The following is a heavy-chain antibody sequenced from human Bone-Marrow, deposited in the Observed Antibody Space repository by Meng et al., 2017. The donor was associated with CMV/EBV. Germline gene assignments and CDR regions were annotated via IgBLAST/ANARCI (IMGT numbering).Heavy chain of an antibody. CDR2: ISYDGSNK. CDR3: ARGFPPTGTIFDY. V-gene: IGHV3-30-3*01. CDR1: GFTFSSYW. J-gene: IGHJ4*02. D-gene: IGHD1-1*01. Sequence: GGSLRLSCAASGFTFSSYWMSWVRQAPGKGPEWVAVISYDGSNKYYADSVKGRFTISRDNSKNTLYLQMNSLRAEDTAVYYCARGFPPTGTIFDYWGQGTLVTVSS.